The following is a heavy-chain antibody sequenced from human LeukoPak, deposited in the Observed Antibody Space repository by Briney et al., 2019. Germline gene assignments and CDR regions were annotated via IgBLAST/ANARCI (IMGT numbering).Heavy chain of an antibody. D-gene: IGHD3-10*01. V-gene: IGHV4-30-4*01. Sequence: SETLSLTCTVSGGSISSGDYYWSWIRQPPGKGLEWIGYIYYSGSTYYNPSLKSRVTISVDTSKNQFSLKLSSGTAADTAVYYCASDPRRSYGSGSWRFDPWGQGTLVTVSS. CDR3: ASDPRRSYGSGSWRFDP. CDR2: IYYSGST. J-gene: IGHJ5*02. CDR1: GGSISSGDYY.